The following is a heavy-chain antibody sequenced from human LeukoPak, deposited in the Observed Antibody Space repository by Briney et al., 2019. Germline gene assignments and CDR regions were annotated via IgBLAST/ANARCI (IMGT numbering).Heavy chain of an antibody. D-gene: IGHD4-17*01. CDR2: ISGSGGKT. CDR1: GFAFSGFA. CDR3: ARGRGGDYVPSRFDY. Sequence: PGGSLRLSCSASGFAFSGFAMGWVRQAAGKGLEWVSSISGSGGKTYYADSVEGRFTVSRDNSKNTLYLQMNSLRAEDTALYYCARGRGGDYVPSRFDYWGQGTLVTVSS. V-gene: IGHV3-23*01. J-gene: IGHJ4*02.